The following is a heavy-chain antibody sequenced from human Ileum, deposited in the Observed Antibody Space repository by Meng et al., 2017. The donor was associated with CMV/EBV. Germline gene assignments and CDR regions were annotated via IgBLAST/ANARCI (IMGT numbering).Heavy chain of an antibody. Sequence: GESLKISCSTSGFPVSLYRFHWVRQAPGRGLEWVAFIGNDGRDAEYAESVRGRFTISSDTSNSRVWLQMNSLTRDDTGVYFCAKVGGYKYGWLATWGQGTSVTVSS. CDR1: GFPVSLYR. CDR2: IGNDGRDA. CDR3: AKVGGYKYGWLAT. J-gene: IGHJ5*02. D-gene: IGHD5-12*01. V-gene: IGHV3-30*02.